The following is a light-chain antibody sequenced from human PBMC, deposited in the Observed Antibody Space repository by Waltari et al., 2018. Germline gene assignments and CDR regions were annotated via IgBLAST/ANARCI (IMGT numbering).Light chain of an antibody. CDR1: SSDVGGYNY. CDR3: SSYAGSNSHV. V-gene: IGLV2-8*01. CDR2: EVS. J-gene: IGLJ1*01. Sequence: QSALTQPPSASGSPGQSVTMSCTGTSSDVGGYNYVSWYQQHPGTVPKLISYEVSERPSGVPHRFSGSKSGNTASLTVSGLQAEDEADYYCSSYAGSNSHVFGTGTRVTVL.